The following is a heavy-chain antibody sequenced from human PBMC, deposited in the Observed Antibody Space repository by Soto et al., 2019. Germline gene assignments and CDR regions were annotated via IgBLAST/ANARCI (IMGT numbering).Heavy chain of an antibody. CDR3: AAVDIVVVPAADYYFAY. V-gene: IGHV3-30-3*01. Sequence: SLKISCADSGFTISSYAMHWVRQDPGKGLEWVAVISYDGSNKYYADYVKGRFTISRDNSKNTLYLQMNSLRAEDTAVYFCAAVDIVVVPAADYYFAYWGQGTLVTVSS. CDR1: GFTISSYA. CDR2: ISYDGSNK. J-gene: IGHJ4*02. D-gene: IGHD2-2*01.